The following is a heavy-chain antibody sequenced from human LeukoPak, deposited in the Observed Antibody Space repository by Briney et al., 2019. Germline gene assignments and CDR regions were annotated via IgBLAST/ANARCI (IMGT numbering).Heavy chain of an antibody. CDR1: GYTFTSYG. CDR2: ISAYNGNT. CDR3: ATADTCGPERGNYYYMDV. D-gene: IGHD2-21*01. V-gene: IGHV1-18*01. Sequence: ASVKVSCKASGYTFTSYGISWVRQAPGQGLEWMGWISAYNGNTNYAQKLQGRVTMTTDTSTSTAYMELRSLRSDDTAVYYCATADTCGPERGNYYYMDVWGKGTTVTVSS. J-gene: IGHJ6*03.